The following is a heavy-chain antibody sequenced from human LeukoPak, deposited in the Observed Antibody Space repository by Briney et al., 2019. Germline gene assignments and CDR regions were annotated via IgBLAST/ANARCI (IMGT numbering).Heavy chain of an antibody. J-gene: IGHJ5*02. CDR3: ARSERTTVTITNQDWFDP. D-gene: IGHD4-17*01. CDR1: GGSISSGGYY. V-gene: IGHV4-31*03. Sequence: PSETLSLTCTVSGGSISSGGYYWSWIRQHPGKGLEWIGYIYYSGSIYYNPSLKSRVTISVDTSKNQFSLKLSSVTAADTAVYYCARSERTTVTITNQDWFDPWGQGTLVTVSS. CDR2: IYYSGSI.